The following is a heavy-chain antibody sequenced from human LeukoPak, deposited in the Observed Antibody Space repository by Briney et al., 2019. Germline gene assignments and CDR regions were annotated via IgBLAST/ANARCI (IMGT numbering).Heavy chain of an antibody. D-gene: IGHD5-12*01. CDR2: LYYSGST. Sequence: PSETLSLTCTVSGGSISRYYGIWIRQPTGKGLEWIGYLYYSGSTTYNHSLNSRVTISVDTSKNQFSLKLSSVTAADTAVYYCARNSGYYHFDYWGQGTLVTVSS. CDR3: ARNSGYYHFDY. CDR1: GGSISRYY. V-gene: IGHV4-59*01. J-gene: IGHJ4*02.